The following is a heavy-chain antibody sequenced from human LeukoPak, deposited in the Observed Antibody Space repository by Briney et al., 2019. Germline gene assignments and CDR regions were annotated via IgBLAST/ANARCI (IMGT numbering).Heavy chain of an antibody. CDR2: IIPIFGTA. V-gene: IGHV1-69*05. D-gene: IGHD2-21*02. CDR1: GGTFSSYA. CDR3: ARDPVVVTATPMFDY. J-gene: IGHJ4*02. Sequence: SVKVSCKASGGTFSSYAISWVRQAPGQGLEWMGGIIPIFGTANYAQKFQGRVTITTDESTSTAYMELSSLRSEDTAVYYCARDPVVVTATPMFDYWGQGTLVTVSS.